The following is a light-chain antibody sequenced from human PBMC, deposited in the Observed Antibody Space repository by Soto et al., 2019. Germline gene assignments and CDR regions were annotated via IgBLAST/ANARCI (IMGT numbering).Light chain of an antibody. CDR3: QQRSNWVWT. J-gene: IGKJ1*01. CDR2: DAS. V-gene: IGKV3-11*01. CDR1: QSVSSY. Sequence: EIVLTQSPATLSLSPGERATLSCRASQSVSSYLAWYQQKPGQAPRILIYDASNRATGIPARFSGSGSGTDFTLTISSLEPEDFAVYYCQQRSNWVWTFGQGTKVEIK.